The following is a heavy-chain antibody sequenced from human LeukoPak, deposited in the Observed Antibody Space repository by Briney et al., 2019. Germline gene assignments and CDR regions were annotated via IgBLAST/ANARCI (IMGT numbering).Heavy chain of an antibody. D-gene: IGHD3-9*01. Sequence: GGSLRLSCAASGFTFNTYWMNWVRQAPGKGLEWVANIKQDGSQKEYVDSVKGRFTISRDNAENSLYLQMTSLRAEDTAVYYCARVKDVNDDIMFHHWGQGTLVTVSS. CDR3: ARVKDVNDDIMFHH. CDR2: IKQDGSQK. CDR1: GFTFNTYW. J-gene: IGHJ1*01. V-gene: IGHV3-7*01.